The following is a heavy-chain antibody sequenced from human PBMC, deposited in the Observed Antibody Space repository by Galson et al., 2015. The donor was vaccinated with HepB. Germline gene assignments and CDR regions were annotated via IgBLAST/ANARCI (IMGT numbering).Heavy chain of an antibody. J-gene: IGHJ4*02. Sequence: SLRLSCAASGFTFSNYALHWVRQAPGKEPEWVTVISFDGTIKKDAYSVRGRFTISRDDSTNTLHQEMNSLTAEDTAIYFCAREPVTGEQYACDYWGQGTLVSVSS. CDR1: GFTFSNYA. CDR2: ISFDGTIK. V-gene: IGHV3-30*04. CDR3: AREPVTGEQYACDY. D-gene: IGHD3-10*01.